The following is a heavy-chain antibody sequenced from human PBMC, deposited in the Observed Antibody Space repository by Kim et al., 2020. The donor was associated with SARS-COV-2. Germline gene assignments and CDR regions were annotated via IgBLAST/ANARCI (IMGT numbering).Heavy chain of an antibody. CDR3: ARTADYDILTGYYRRYLHMDV. D-gene: IGHD3-9*01. CDR1: GGSISSYY. Sequence: SETLSLTCTVSGGSISSYYWSWIRQPPGKGLEWIGYIYYSGSTNYNPSLKSRVTISVDTSKNQFSLKLSSVTAADTAVYYCARTADYDILTGYYRRYLHMDVWGQGTTVTVSS. J-gene: IGHJ6*02. V-gene: IGHV4-59*01. CDR2: IYYSGST.